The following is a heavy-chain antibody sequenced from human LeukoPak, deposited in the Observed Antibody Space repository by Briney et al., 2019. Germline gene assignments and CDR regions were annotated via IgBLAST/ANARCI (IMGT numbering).Heavy chain of an antibody. CDR1: GGSISSYY. V-gene: IGHV4-59*01. J-gene: IGHJ1*01. CDR3: ARTGCRVIGYFQH. Sequence: PSETLSLTCTVSGGSISSYYWSWIRQPPGKGLEWIGYIYYSGSTNYNPSLKSRVTISVDTSKNQFSLKLSSVTAADTAVYYCARTGCRVIGYFQHWGQGTLVTVSS. D-gene: IGHD3-10*01. CDR2: IYYSGST.